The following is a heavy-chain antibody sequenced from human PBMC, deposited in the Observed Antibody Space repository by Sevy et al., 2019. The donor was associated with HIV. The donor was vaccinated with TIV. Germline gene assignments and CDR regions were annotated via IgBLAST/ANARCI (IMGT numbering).Heavy chain of an antibody. D-gene: IGHD5-12*01. CDR2: IKRDGSEK. J-gene: IGHJ6*02. V-gene: IGHV3-7*01. Sequence: GGSLRLSCAASGFTFNSYWMSWVRQAPGKGLEWVANIKRDGSEKYYVDSVKGRFTISRDNSQNSLFLQMNTLRAEDTAVYYCAREGSPYDTYYYYYGIDVWGQGTTVTVSS. CDR1: GFTFNSYW. CDR3: AREGSPYDTYYYYYGIDV.